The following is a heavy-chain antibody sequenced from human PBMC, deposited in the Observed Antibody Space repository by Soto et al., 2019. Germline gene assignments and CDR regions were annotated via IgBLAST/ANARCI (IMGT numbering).Heavy chain of an antibody. V-gene: IGHV4-34*01. CDR3: AREAQVAVVAATRTRPFDY. CDR2: INHSGST. J-gene: IGHJ4*02. CDR1: GGSFSGYY. Sequence: SETLSLTCAVYGGSFSGYYWSWIRQPPGKGLEWIGEINHSGSTNYNPSLKSRVTISVDTSKNQFSLKLSSVTAADTAVYYCAREAQVAVVAATRTRPFDYWGQGTLVTVSS. D-gene: IGHD2-15*01.